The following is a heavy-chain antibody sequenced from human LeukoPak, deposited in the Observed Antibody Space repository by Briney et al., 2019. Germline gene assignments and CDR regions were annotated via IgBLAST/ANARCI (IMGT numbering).Heavy chain of an antibody. CDR3: ARGIPPR. CDR2: ISSGSTI. J-gene: IGHJ4*02. V-gene: IGHV3-48*01. Sequence: GGSLRLSCAASGFTFSSYSMNWVRQAPGKGLEWVSYISSGSTIYYADSVKGRFTISRDNAKNSLYLQMNSLRAEDTAVYYCARGIPPRWGQGTLVTVSS. CDR1: GFTFSSYS.